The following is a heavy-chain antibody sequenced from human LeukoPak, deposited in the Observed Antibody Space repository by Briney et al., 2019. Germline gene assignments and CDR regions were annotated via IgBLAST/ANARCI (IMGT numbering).Heavy chain of an antibody. J-gene: IGHJ3*02. CDR1: GFTFSSYS. CDR2: ISRSSSTI. V-gene: IGHV3-48*04. D-gene: IGHD2-2*01. CDR3: AKDMGPLIQLNAFDI. Sequence: PGGSLRLSCAASGFTFSSYSMNWVRQAPGKGLEWVSYISRSSSTIYYADSVKGRFTISRDNAKNSLYLQMNSLRAEDTALYYCAKDMGPLIQLNAFDIWGQGTMVTVSS.